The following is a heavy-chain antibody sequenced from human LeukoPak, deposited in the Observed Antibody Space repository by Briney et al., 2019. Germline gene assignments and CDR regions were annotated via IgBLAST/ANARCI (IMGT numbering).Heavy chain of an antibody. V-gene: IGHV3-9*02. CDR1: GFTSDDDA. J-gene: IGHJ4*02. CDR3: ARGGGVLVPYDC. D-gene: IGHD2-2*01. Sequence: GRSLRHSCAPPGFTSDDDAMYWGRRAPGGGLGWGSGTCWNSGSIGYADSVKGRFTISRDTAKNSLYLQKYSLRAEDTALYFCARGGGVLVPYDCWGQGTLTTVSS. CDR2: TCWNSGSI.